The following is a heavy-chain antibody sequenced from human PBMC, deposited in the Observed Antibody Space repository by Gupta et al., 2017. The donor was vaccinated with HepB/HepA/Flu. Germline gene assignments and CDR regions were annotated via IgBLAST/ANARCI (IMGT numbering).Heavy chain of an antibody. V-gene: IGHV3-7*01. CDR3: GRVDIS. CDR1: GFSFSNDW. J-gene: IGHJ5*02. CDR2: ISPDGSVR. D-gene: IGHD5-12*01. Sequence: EVQLEESGGGLVQPGGSLRLSCAASGFSFSNDWMNRVRQVSGKGLEWVANISPDGSVRRYVDSVKGRFIISQDNAKNSLSLQISSLRAEDTAVYYCGRVDISWGQGTLVTVSP.